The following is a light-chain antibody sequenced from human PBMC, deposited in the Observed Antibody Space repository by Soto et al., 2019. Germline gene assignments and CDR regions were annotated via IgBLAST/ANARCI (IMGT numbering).Light chain of an antibody. CDR3: QQHFGAPFT. J-gene: IGKJ3*01. V-gene: IGKV3-20*01. CDR2: DAS. Sequence: EIVLTQSPGTLSLSPGERATLSCRASQSVTRNYLAWYQQKPGQAPRRPSHDASSRASGIPDRYTGSGSGTNFTLTISRLEPEDFAVYYCQQHFGAPFTFGPGTKVDIK. CDR1: QSVTRNY.